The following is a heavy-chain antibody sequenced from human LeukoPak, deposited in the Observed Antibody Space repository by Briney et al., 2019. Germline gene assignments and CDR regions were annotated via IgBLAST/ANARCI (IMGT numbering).Heavy chain of an antibody. Sequence: ASVKVSCKASGYTFTTYAMNWVRQAPGQGLEWMGWINANTGNPTYAQGFTGRFVFSLDTSVNTAYLQISSLQADDTAVYYCARANLWFGELGWIDPWGQGTLVTVSS. J-gene: IGHJ5*02. CDR3: ARANLWFGELGWIDP. CDR1: GYTFTTYA. D-gene: IGHD3-10*01. V-gene: IGHV7-4-1*02. CDR2: INANTGNP.